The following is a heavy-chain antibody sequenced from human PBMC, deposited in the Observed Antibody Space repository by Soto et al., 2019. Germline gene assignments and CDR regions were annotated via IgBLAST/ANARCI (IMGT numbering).Heavy chain of an antibody. V-gene: IGHV3-53*01. CDR1: GFTVSSNY. J-gene: IGHJ6*02. CDR2: IYSGGST. D-gene: IGHD5-12*01. Sequence: VGSLRLSCAASGFTVSSNYMSWVRQAPGKGLEWVSVIYSGGSTYYADSVKGRFTISRDNSKNTLYLQMNSLRAEDTAVYYCARDRGYSGYAPYYYYGMDVWGQGTTVTVSS. CDR3: ARDRGYSGYAPYYYYGMDV.